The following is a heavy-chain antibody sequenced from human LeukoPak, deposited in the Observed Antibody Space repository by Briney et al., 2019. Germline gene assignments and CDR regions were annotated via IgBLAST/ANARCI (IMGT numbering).Heavy chain of an antibody. Sequence: KPSGTLSLTCAVSGSSISSSNWWSWVRQPPGKGLEWIGEIYHSGSANYNPSLKSRVTISVDKSKNQFSLKLSSVTAADTAVYYCASAGHDGSGYKVCWGQGTLVTVSS. J-gene: IGHJ4*02. D-gene: IGHD3-22*01. CDR3: ASAGHDGSGYKVC. CDR2: IYHSGSA. V-gene: IGHV4-4*02. CDR1: GSSISSSNW.